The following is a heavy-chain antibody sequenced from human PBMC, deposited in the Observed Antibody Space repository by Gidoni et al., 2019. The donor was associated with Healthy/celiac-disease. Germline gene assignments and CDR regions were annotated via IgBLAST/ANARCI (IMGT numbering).Heavy chain of an antibody. CDR2: IYYSGST. CDR1: GGSISSYY. Sequence: QVQLQESGPGLVKPSEPLSLTCTVSGGSISSYYWSWIRQPPGKGLEWIGYIYYSGSTNYNPSLKSRVTISVDTSKNQFSLKLSSVTAADTAVYYCARTGWSRRDAFDIWGQGTMVTVSS. J-gene: IGHJ3*02. V-gene: IGHV4-59*01. CDR3: ARTGWSRRDAFDI. D-gene: IGHD2-15*01.